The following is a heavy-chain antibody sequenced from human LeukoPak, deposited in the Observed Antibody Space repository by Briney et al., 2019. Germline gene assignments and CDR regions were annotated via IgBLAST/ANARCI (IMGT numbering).Heavy chain of an antibody. CDR3: ARVQGIRFFDY. V-gene: IGHV1-8*01. J-gene: IGHJ4*02. CDR1: GYTFTSFD. D-gene: IGHD2-15*01. CDR2: MNPHSGDT. Sequence: ASVKVSCKASGYTFTSFDFTWMRQAPGQGLEWMGWMNPHSGDTVYAQKFQGRVTMTSNASISTAYMELSSLKFEDTAMYYCARVQGIRFFDYWGQGTLVTVSS.